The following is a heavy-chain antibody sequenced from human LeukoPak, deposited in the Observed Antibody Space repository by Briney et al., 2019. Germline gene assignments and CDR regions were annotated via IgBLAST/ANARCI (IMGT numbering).Heavy chain of an antibody. CDR1: GYSFTSYW. Sequence: GESLKISCKGSGYSFTSYWIGWVRQMPGKGLEWMGIIYPGDSDTRYSPSFQGQVTISADKSISTAYLQWSSLKASDTAMYYCARHLEYCSSTSCYNWFDPRGQGTLVTVSS. CDR3: ARHLEYCSSTSCYNWFDP. D-gene: IGHD2-2*01. V-gene: IGHV5-51*01. CDR2: IYPGDSDT. J-gene: IGHJ5*02.